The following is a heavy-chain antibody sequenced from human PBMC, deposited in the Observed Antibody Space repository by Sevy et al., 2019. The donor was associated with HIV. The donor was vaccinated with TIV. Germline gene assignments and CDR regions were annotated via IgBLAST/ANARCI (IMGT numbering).Heavy chain of an antibody. CDR3: ERDGREYCSSTSCFGLDV. Sequence: ASVKVSCKASGYTFSSYGINWVRQAPGQGLEWMGWISVYNGNTNYAQKFQGRVTMTTDTSTNTAYMELRSLRSDDTAVYYCERDGREYCSSTSCFGLDVWGQGTTVTVSS. CDR2: ISVYNGNT. V-gene: IGHV1-18*01. J-gene: IGHJ6*02. D-gene: IGHD2-2*01. CDR1: GYTFSSYG.